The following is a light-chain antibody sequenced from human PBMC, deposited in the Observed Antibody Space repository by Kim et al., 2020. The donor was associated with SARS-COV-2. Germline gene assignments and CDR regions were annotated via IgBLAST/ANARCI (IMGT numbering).Light chain of an antibody. J-gene: IGLJ2*01. CDR2: QDN. Sequence: VSPGQTASITCSGEKLGNKYACWYQEKPGKSPVLVIYQDNKRPSGIPGRFSGSNSGNTATLTISGTQAMDEADYYCQAWDSSTVVFGGGTQLTVL. V-gene: IGLV3-1*01. CDR1: KLGNKY. CDR3: QAWDSSTVV.